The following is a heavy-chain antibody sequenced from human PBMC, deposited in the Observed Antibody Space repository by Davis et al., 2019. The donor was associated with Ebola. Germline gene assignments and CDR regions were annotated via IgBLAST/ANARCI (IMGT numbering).Heavy chain of an antibody. Sequence: GESLKISCADSVITFSSYAMTWVRQAPGKGLEWVSAISGSGGTTYYAGSVKGRFTVSRDNSKNTMYLQMNSLRAEETAVYYCARSGLSFGVVKYHYGMDVWGKGTTVTVSS. D-gene: IGHD3-3*01. CDR3: ARSGLSFGVVKYHYGMDV. J-gene: IGHJ6*04. CDR2: ISGSGGTT. V-gene: IGHV3-23*01. CDR1: VITFSSYA.